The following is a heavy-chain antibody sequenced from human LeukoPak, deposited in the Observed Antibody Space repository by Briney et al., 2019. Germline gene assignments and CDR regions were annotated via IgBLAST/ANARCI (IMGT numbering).Heavy chain of an antibody. D-gene: IGHD3-22*01. J-gene: IGHJ4*02. CDR1: GGSISSSSYY. V-gene: IGHV4-39*01. CDR2: IYYSGST. Sequence: SVTLSLTSTVSGGSISSSSYYWGWIRQPPGKGLEWIGSIYYSGSTYYNPSLKSRVTISVDTSKNQFSLKLSSVTAADTAVYYCARGYYDSSGYDYWGQGTLVTVSS. CDR3: ARGYYDSSGYDY.